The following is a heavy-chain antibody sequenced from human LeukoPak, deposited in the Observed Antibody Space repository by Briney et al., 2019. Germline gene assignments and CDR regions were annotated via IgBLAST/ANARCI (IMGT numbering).Heavy chain of an antibody. CDR2: INHSGST. V-gene: IGHV4-34*01. CDR3: ARGFKKGYGDY. D-gene: IGHD5-12*01. CDR1: GGSFSGYY. J-gene: IGHJ4*02. Sequence: SETLSLTCAVYGGSFSGYYWSWIRQPPGKGLEWIGEINHSGSTNYNPSLKSRVTISVDTSKNQFSLKLSSVTAADTAVYYCARGFKKGYGDYWSQGTLVTVSS.